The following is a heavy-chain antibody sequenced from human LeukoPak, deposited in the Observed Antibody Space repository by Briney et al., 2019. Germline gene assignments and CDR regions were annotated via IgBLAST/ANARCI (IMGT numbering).Heavy chain of an antibody. CDR3: ARETGDGTYYYYYYMDV. Sequence: SETLSLTCTVSGGSISRYYWSWIRQPPGKGLEWVGYIYSSGTTKYNPSLKSRATISLDTSKSQLSLSLTSVSAADTAVYYCARETGDGTYYYYYYMDVWGKGTTVTVSS. J-gene: IGHJ6*03. D-gene: IGHD1-14*01. CDR1: GGSISRYY. V-gene: IGHV4-4*08. CDR2: IYSSGTT.